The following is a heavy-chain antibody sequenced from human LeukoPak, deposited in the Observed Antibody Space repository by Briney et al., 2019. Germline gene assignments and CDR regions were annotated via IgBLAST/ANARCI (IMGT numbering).Heavy chain of an antibody. CDR2: FHDSRGT. Sequence: SSETLSLTCTVSGGSISSYYWSWIRQPPGKGLEWFGWFHDSRGTNYNPSLKGRVTLSLDTSKNQFFLKLNSVTAADTAVYYCARGDPSGRPGIGFDYWGQGTLVTASS. CDR1: GGSISSYY. V-gene: IGHV4-59*01. J-gene: IGHJ4*02. CDR3: ARGDPSGRPGIGFDY. D-gene: IGHD1-26*01.